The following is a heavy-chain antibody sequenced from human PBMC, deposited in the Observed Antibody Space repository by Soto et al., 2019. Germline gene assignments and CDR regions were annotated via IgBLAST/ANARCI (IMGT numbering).Heavy chain of an antibody. V-gene: IGHV3-33*01. Sequence: QVQLVESGGGVVQPGRSLRLSCAASGFTFSSYGMHWVRQAPGKGLEWVAVIWYDGSNKYYADSVKGRFTISRDNSKNTLYLQMNSLRAEDTAVYYCARDNDSSGYKPDYWGQGTLVTVSS. CDR3: ARDNDSSGYKPDY. J-gene: IGHJ4*02. CDR1: GFTFSSYG. CDR2: IWYDGSNK. D-gene: IGHD3-22*01.